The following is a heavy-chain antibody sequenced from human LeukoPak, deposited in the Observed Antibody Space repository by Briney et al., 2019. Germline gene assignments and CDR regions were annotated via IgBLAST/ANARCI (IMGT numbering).Heavy chain of an antibody. J-gene: IGHJ4*02. V-gene: IGHV4-34*01. CDR3: AGGGYTYGYGY. CDR2: INHSGST. CDR1: GGSSSDYY. Sequence: KPSETLSLTCAVYGGSSSDYYWSWIRQPPGKGLEWLGEINHSGSTNYNPSLKSRVTISVDTSKNQFSLKLSSVTAADTAVYYCAGGGYTYGYGYWGQGTLVTVSS. D-gene: IGHD5-18*01.